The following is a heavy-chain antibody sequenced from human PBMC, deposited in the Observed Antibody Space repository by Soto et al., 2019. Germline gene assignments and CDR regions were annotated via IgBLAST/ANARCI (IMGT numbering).Heavy chain of an antibody. CDR3: ARLPSRHLVDY. Sequence: SETLSLTCTVSGSSINSSGYYWGWIRQPPGKGLEWIGSMFHGVSTYYNPSLKSRVTVSVDTSKNQFSLNLRSVTAADTAVYYCARLPSRHLVDYWGQGTLVTVSS. CDR1: GSSINSSGYY. V-gene: IGHV4-39*01. D-gene: IGHD3-3*02. CDR2: MFHGVST. J-gene: IGHJ4*02.